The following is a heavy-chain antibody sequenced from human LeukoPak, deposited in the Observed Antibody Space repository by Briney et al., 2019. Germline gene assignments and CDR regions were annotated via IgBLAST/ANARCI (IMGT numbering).Heavy chain of an antibody. CDR1: GGTFSSYA. CDR3: ARETPDSYYFDY. CDR2: IIPIFGTA. V-gene: IGHV1-69*05. J-gene: IGHJ4*02. Sequence: SVKVSCKASGGTFSSYAISWVRQAPGQGLEWMGGIIPIFGTANYAQKFQGRVTITTDESTSTAYMDLSSLRSEDTAVYYCARETPDSYYFDYWGQGTLVTVSS. D-gene: IGHD3-22*01.